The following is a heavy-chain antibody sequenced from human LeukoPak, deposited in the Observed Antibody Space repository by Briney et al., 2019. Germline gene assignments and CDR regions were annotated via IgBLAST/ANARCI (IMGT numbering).Heavy chain of an antibody. J-gene: IGHJ4*02. D-gene: IGHD6-13*01. CDR3: ARDDSSWYPAFDY. Sequence: GGSLRLSCAASGFTFSSYWMSWVRQAPGKGLECVANIKQDGSEKYYVDSVKGRFTISRDNAKNSLYLQMNSLRAEDTAVYYCARDDSSWYPAFDYWGQGTLVTVSS. CDR2: IKQDGSEK. CDR1: GFTFSSYW. V-gene: IGHV3-7*01.